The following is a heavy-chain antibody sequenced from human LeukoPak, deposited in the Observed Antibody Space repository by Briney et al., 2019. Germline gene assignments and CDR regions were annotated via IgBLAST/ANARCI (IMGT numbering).Heavy chain of an antibody. CDR1: GGSFSGYY. CDR2: INHSGST. J-gene: IGHJ4*02. CDR3: ARRTAMVLAY. Sequence: PSETLSLTCAVYGGSFSGYYWSWIRQPPGKGLEWIGEINHSGSTNYNPSLKSRVTISVDTSKNQFSLKLSSVTAADTAVYYCARRTAMVLAYWGQGTLVTVSS. V-gene: IGHV4-34*01. D-gene: IGHD5-18*01.